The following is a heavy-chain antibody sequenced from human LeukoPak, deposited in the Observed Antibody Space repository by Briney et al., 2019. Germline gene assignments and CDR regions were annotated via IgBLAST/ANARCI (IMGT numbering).Heavy chain of an antibody. CDR1: GFTFRNYW. CDR3: TTERAGTSGYIVFDN. CDR2: ITRDEIT. D-gene: IGHD1-1*01. V-gene: IGHV3-74*01. J-gene: IGHJ4*02. Sequence: GGSLRVSCAASGFTFRNYWMHWVRQAPGKGLVWVSRITRDEITAYADSVKGRFTISRDSAKNMLYLQMNSLTAEDTAVYYCTTERAGTSGYIVFDNWGQGTLVTVSS.